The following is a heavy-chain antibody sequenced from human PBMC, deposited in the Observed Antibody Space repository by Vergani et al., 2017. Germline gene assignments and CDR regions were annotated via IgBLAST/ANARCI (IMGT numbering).Heavy chain of an antibody. D-gene: IGHD3-10*01. Sequence: QVQLQQWGAGLLKPSETLSLTCAVYGGSFSGYYWSWIRKPPGKGLEWIGEINHSGSTNYNPSLKSRVTISVDTSKNQFSLKLSSVTAADTAVYYCARLNYGSGSYPWGQGTLVTVSS. V-gene: IGHV4-34*01. CDR3: ARLNYGSGSYP. J-gene: IGHJ5*02. CDR1: GGSFSGYY. CDR2: INHSGST.